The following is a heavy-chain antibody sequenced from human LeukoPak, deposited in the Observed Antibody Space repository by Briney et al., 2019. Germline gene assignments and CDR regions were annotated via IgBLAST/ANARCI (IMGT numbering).Heavy chain of an antibody. V-gene: IGHV1-24*01. D-gene: IGHD4-17*01. CDR3: ATRPYGDYVPGYYYYYGMDV. Sequence: ASVTVSCKVSGYTLTELSMHWVRQAPGKGLEWMGGFDPEDGETIYAQKFQGRVTMTEDTSTDTAYMELSSLRSEDTAVYYCATRPYGDYVPGYYYYYGMDVWGQGTTVTVSS. CDR2: FDPEDGET. CDR1: GYTLTELS. J-gene: IGHJ6*02.